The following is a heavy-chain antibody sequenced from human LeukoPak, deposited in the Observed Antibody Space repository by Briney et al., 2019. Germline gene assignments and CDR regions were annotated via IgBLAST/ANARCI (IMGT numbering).Heavy chain of an antibody. CDR3: ARDLQGARSAAGTIDY. Sequence: PGGSLRLSCAASGFTFSSYAMHWVSQAPGKGLEWVAVISYDGSNKYYADSVKGRFTISRDNSKNTLYLQMNSLRAEDTAVYYCARDLQGARSAAGTIDYWGQGTLVTVSS. CDR2: ISYDGSNK. J-gene: IGHJ4*02. D-gene: IGHD6-13*01. V-gene: IGHV3-30-3*01. CDR1: GFTFSSYA.